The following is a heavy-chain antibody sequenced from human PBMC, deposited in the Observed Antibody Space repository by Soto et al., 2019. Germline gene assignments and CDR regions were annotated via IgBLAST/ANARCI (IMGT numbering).Heavy chain of an antibody. J-gene: IGHJ4*02. D-gene: IGHD3-22*01. V-gene: IGHV3-43*01. Sequence: PGGSLRLSCAASGFTFDDYTMHWVRQAPGKGLEWVSLISWDGGSTYYADSVKGRFTISRDNSKNSLYLQMNSLRTEDTALYYCAKAGLPDSSGYSHFDYRGQGTLVTVPS. CDR1: GFTFDDYT. CDR2: ISWDGGST. CDR3: AKAGLPDSSGYSHFDY.